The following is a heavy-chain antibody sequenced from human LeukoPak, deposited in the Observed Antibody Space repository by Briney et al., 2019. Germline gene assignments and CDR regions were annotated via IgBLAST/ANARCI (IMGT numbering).Heavy chain of an antibody. CDR1: GGSISSYY. D-gene: IGHD3-22*01. J-gene: IGHJ4*02. CDR2: IYYSGST. CDR3: ARHSGPEYYYDSSGYFDY. Sequence: SETLSLTCTVSGGSISSYYRSWIRQPPGKGLEWIGYIYYSGSTNYNPSLKSRVTISVDTSKNQFSLKLSSVTAADTAVYYCARHSGPEYYYDSSGYFDYWGQGTLVTVSS. V-gene: IGHV4-59*08.